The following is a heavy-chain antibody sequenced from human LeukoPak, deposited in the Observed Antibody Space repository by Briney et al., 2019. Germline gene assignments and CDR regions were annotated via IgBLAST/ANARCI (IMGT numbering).Heavy chain of an antibody. CDR1: GFSFNNYA. CDR2: ISGDGGST. V-gene: IGHV3-43*02. D-gene: IGHD1-26*01. Sequence: GGSLRLSCAASGFSFNNYAMTWVRQAPGRGLEWVSLISGDGGSTYYADSVKGRFTISRDNSKNSLYLQMNSLRTEDTALYYCAKTRGSYEYGMDVWGQGTTVTVSS. CDR3: AKTRGSYEYGMDV. J-gene: IGHJ6*02.